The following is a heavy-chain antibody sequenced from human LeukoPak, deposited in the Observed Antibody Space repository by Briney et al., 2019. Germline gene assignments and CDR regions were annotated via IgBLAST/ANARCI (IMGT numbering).Heavy chain of an antibody. CDR2: INSDGSST. CDR1: GFAFSSYE. V-gene: IGHV3-74*01. J-gene: IGHJ4*02. D-gene: IGHD3-22*01. CDR3: ARDSAPLGNYYDSSGYNY. Sequence: GGSLRLSCAASGFAFSSYEMNWVRQAPGKGLVWVSRINSDGSSTSYADSVKGRFTISRDNAKNTLYLQMNSLRAEDTAVYYCARDSAPLGNYYDSSGYNYWGQGTLVTVSS.